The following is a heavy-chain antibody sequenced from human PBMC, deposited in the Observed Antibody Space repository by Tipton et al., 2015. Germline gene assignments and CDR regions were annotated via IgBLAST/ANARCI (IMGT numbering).Heavy chain of an antibody. Sequence: TLSLTCDVSGYSINNDYYWGWIRQAPGKGLEWIGFFYPGGGTYYNPSLKSRVTILVDTTQNQVSLRLTSVTAADTAVYYCARDLEHGMDVWGQGTTVTVSS. J-gene: IGHJ6*02. V-gene: IGHV4-38-2*02. CDR1: GYSINNDYY. CDR2: FYPGGGT. CDR3: ARDLEHGMDV. D-gene: IGHD5-24*01.